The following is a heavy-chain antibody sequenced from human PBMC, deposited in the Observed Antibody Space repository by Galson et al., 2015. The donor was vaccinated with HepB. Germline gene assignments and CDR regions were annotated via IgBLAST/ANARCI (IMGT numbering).Heavy chain of an antibody. CDR1: GFPFNKAW. Sequence: SLRLSCAASGFPFNKAWMTWVRQAPGRGLEWVGRIKSKTDGETTDYAAPVKGRFTISRDDSKNSLYLQMNSLKTEDTAVYYCTTDVYYSTYWSWLDPWGQGTLVTVSS. V-gene: IGHV3-15*01. J-gene: IGHJ5*02. D-gene: IGHD2-8*02. CDR2: IKSKTDGETT. CDR3: TTDVYYSTYWSWLDP.